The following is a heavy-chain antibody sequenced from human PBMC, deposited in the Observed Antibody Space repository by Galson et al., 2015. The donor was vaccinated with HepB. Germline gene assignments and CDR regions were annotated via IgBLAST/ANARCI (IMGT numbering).Heavy chain of an antibody. CDR1: GFTFSSYA. CDR2: ISYDGSNK. V-gene: IGHV3-30-3*01. Sequence: SLRLSCAASGFTFSSYAMHWVRQAPGKGLEWVAVISYDGSNKYYADSVKGRFTISRDNSKNTLYLQMDSLRAEDTAVYYCARGVSSGPFDYWGQGTLVTVSS. CDR3: ARGVSSGPFDY. D-gene: IGHD6-19*01. J-gene: IGHJ4*02.